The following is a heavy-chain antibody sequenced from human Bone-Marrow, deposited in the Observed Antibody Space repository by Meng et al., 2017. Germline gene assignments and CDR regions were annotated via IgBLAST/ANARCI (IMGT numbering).Heavy chain of an antibody. CDR3: ARDARRAAAPFDI. D-gene: IGHD2-2*01. V-gene: IGHV4-59*01. J-gene: IGHJ3*02. Sequence: ESLKISCTVSGGSISSYYWSWIRQPPGKGLEWIGYIYYSGSTNYNPSLKSRVTISVDTSKNQFSLKLSSVTAADTAVYYCARDARRAAAPFDIWGQGTMVTV. CDR1: GGSISSYY. CDR2: IYYSGST.